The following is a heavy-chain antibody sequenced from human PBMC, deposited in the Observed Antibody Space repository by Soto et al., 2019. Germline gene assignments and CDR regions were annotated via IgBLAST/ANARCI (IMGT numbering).Heavy chain of an antibody. D-gene: IGHD1-26*01. J-gene: IGHJ6*03. V-gene: IGHV3-21*01. CDR3: ARDQVPLPMDV. Sequence: PGGSLRLSCAASGFTSSSYSMNWVRQAPGKGLEWVSSISSSSSYIYYADSVKGRFTISRDNAKNSLYLQMNSLRAEDTAVYYCARDQVPLPMDVWGKGTTVTVSS. CDR1: GFTSSSYS. CDR2: ISSSSSYI.